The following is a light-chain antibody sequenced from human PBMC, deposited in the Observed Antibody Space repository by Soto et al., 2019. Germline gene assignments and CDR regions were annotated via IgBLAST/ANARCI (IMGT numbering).Light chain of an antibody. V-gene: IGLV2-11*01. CDR2: DVS. CDR1: SSDVGGYNY. CDR3: CSYAGTYTPVV. Sequence: QSALTQPRSVSGSPGQSVTISCAGTSSDVGGYNYVSWYQQYPGKAPKLMISDVSKRPSGVPDRFSGSKSGNTVSLTISGLQAEDEADYYCCSYAGTYTPVVFGGGTKLTVL. J-gene: IGLJ2*01.